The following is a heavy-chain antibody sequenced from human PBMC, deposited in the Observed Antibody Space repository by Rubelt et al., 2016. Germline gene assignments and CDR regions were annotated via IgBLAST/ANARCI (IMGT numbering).Heavy chain of an antibody. CDR2: ISAYNGNT. CDR3: AREAYSGRYPLIDY. D-gene: IGHD1-26*01. CDR1: GYTFTTYG. V-gene: IGHV1-18*01. J-gene: IGHJ4*02. Sequence: QVQLVQSGAEVKKPGASVKVSCKASGYTFTTYGINWVRQAPGQGLEWMGWISAYNGNTNHAQKLQCRVTMTTDTSTSTAYIELRSLRSDDTAVYYCAREAYSGRYPLIDYWGQGTLVTVSS.